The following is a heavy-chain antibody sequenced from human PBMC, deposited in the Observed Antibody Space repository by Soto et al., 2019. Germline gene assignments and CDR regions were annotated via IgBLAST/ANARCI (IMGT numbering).Heavy chain of an antibody. CDR1: SGSISDYY. J-gene: IGHJ5*02. CDR3: AKSFCSDGIACICFEP. V-gene: IGHV4-59*03. CDR2: ISYTGRI. Sequence: SETLSLTCTASSGSISDYYWSWVRQPPGKGLEWIGYISYTGRIIYNPSLKSRVTVSLDTSKNQFSLKLTSVTAADTAMYCCAKSFCSDGIACICFEPWGQGTLVTVSS. D-gene: IGHD6-13*01.